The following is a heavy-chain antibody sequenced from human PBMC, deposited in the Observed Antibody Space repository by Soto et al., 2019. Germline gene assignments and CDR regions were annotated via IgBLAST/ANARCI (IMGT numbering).Heavy chain of an antibody. CDR1: GSSISSSSYY. D-gene: IGHD6-19*01. Sequence: SVTLSLTCTVSGSSISSSSYYWGWIRQPPGKGLEWIGSIYYSGSTYYNPSLKSRVTISVDTSKNQFSLKLSSVTAADTAVYYCARAVAGTAWFDPWGQGTLVTVSS. CDR3: ARAVAGTAWFDP. J-gene: IGHJ5*02. CDR2: IYYSGST. V-gene: IGHV4-39*01.